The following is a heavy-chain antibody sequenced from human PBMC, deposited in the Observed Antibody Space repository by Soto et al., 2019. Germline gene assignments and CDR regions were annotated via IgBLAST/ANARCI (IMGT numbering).Heavy chain of an antibody. D-gene: IGHD6-13*01. CDR3: ATKGAAGSRDYYYYYGMDV. CDR1: GGTFSSYA. Sequence: QVQLVQSGAEVKKPGSSVKVSCKASGGTFSSYAISWVRQAPGQGLEWMGGIIPIFGTANYAQKFQGRVTITADKSTSTAYMELGSLRSEDTAVYYCATKGAAGSRDYYYYYGMDVWGQGTTVTVSS. J-gene: IGHJ6*02. V-gene: IGHV1-69*06. CDR2: IIPIFGTA.